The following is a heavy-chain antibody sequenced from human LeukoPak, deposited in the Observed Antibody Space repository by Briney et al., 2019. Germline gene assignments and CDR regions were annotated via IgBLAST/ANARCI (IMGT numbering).Heavy chain of an antibody. V-gene: IGHV3-23*01. Sequence: GGSLRLSCAASGFTFSSYAMSWVRQAPGKGLEWVSAISGSGGSTYYADSVKGRFTISRDNAKNSLYLQMNSLRAEDTAVYYCARDPLGRQGATPYYFDYWGQGTLVTVSS. J-gene: IGHJ4*02. CDR1: GFTFSSYA. CDR2: ISGSGGST. D-gene: IGHD1-26*01. CDR3: ARDPLGRQGATPYYFDY.